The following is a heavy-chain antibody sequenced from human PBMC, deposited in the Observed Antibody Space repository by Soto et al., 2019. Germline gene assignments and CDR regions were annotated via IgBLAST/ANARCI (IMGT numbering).Heavy chain of an antibody. V-gene: IGHV1-69*18. CDR2: IIPIFGTP. D-gene: IGHD3-16*01. J-gene: IGHJ3*02. CDR3: ARDSRLWGSTAWKRENLFDI. Sequence: QVQLEQSGAEVKRPGSSVKVSCKTSGGNFNTYPISWVRQAPGHRLEWMGKIIPIFGTPDYAQKFQGRVTINADEATTTVDMELRSLKSDDSAVYYCARDSRLWGSTAWKRENLFDIWGQGTMVTVSS. CDR1: GGNFNTYP.